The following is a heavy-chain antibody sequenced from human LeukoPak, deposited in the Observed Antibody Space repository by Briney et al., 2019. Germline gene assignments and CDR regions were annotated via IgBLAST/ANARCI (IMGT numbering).Heavy chain of an antibody. CDR2: ININTGNP. Sequence: ASVKVSCKASGYSFTSYGLNWVRQAPGQGLEWMGWININTGNPTYAQGFTGRFVFSLDTSVSTAYLQISSLKAEDTAVYYCAREGLGELSGAFDIWGQGTMVTVSS. CDR3: AREGLGELSGAFDI. J-gene: IGHJ3*02. CDR1: GYSFTSYG. D-gene: IGHD3-16*02. V-gene: IGHV7-4-1*02.